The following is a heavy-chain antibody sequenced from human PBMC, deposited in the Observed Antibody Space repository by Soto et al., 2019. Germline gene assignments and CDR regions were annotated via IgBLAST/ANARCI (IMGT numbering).Heavy chain of an antibody. J-gene: IGHJ3*02. Sequence: QVQLQESGPGLVKPSETLSLTCTVSGVSISTHYWTWIRQPPGKGLEWIGQVFYSGNTNYNPSLKSRVTISVDASRNQFSLRLSSVTAADTAMYYCASRDYNDAFDIWGQGTLVTVSS. CDR2: VFYSGNT. D-gene: IGHD4-4*01. CDR1: GVSISTHY. V-gene: IGHV4-59*11. CDR3: ASRDYNDAFDI.